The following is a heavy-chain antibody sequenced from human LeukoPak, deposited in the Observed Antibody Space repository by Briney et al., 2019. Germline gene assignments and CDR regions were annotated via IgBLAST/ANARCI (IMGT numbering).Heavy chain of an antibody. D-gene: IGHD1-26*01. CDR3: ARRERYSGSYGYYYYMDV. V-gene: IGHV4-59*08. CDR1: GGSISSYY. J-gene: IGHJ6*03. CDR2: IYYSGST. Sequence: SGTLSLTCTVSGGSISSYYWSWIRQPPGKGLEWIGYIYYSGSTNYNPSLKSRVTISVDTSKNQFSLKLSSVTAADTAVYYCARRERYSGSYGYYYYMDVWGKGTTVTVSS.